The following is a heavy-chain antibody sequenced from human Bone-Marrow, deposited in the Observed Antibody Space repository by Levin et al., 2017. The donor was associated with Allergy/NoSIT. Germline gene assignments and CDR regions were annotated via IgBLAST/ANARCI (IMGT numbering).Heavy chain of an antibody. J-gene: IGHJ6*02. CDR2: SGTAGDT. Sequence: GGSLRLSCAASGFTFSSYDMHWVRQTTGKRLEWVSGSGTAGDTYYPDSVKGRFTISRENGKNSLYLQMNSLRAGDTAVYYCVRQPKEAVAGKYYYYGMDAWGQGTTVTVSS. CDR1: GFTFSSYD. D-gene: IGHD6-19*01. CDR3: VRQPKEAVAGKYYYYGMDA. V-gene: IGHV3-13*01.